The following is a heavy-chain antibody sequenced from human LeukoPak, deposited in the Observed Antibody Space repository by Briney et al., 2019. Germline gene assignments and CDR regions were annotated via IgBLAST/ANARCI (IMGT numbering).Heavy chain of an antibody. CDR1: GITFSSYA. D-gene: IGHD3-22*01. CDR2: INGNGAST. J-gene: IGHJ4*02. V-gene: IGHV3-23*01. CDR3: AADRGPYYDSSGYLPPRYDY. Sequence: RAGGSLRLSCAVSGITFSSYAMSWVRQAPGKGLEWVSAINGNGASTYYADSVKGRFTISRDNSKNTLYLQMNSLRAEDTAVYYCAADRGPYYDSSGYLPPRYDYWGQGTLVTVSS.